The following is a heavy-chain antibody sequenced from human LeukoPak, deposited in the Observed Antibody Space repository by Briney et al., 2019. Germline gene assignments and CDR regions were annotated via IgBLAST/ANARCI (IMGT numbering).Heavy chain of an antibody. Sequence: GRSLRLSCAASGFTFDDYAMHWVRQAPGKGLEWVSYISSSSSTIYYADSVKGRFTISKDNAKNSLYLQMNSLRAEDTAVYYCARDSGAYDYEDAFDIWGQGTMVTVSS. CDR2: ISSSSSTI. CDR1: GFTFDDYA. V-gene: IGHV3-48*04. J-gene: IGHJ3*02. D-gene: IGHD4-17*01. CDR3: ARDSGAYDYEDAFDI.